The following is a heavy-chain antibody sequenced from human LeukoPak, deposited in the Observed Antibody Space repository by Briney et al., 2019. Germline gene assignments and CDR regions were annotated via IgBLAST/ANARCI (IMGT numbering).Heavy chain of an antibody. CDR1: GFTFSNYA. D-gene: IGHD4-17*01. J-gene: IGHJ6*02. V-gene: IGHV3-23*01. CDR3: AKDLYGSYAMDV. Sequence: GGSLRLSCAGSGFTFSNYAMSWVRQAPGKGLEWVSDIGGSGGGTYYADSVKGRFTISRDSFKNTLYLQMNSLTPEDTALYYCAKDLYGSYAMDVWGQGTTVTVSS. CDR2: IGGSGGGT.